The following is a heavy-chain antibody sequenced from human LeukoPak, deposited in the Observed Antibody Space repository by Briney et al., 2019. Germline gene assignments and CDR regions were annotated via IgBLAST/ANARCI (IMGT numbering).Heavy chain of an antibody. CDR1: GGSISSGNYY. CDR2: IYNSRST. J-gene: IGHJ3*02. D-gene: IGHD4-11*01. V-gene: IGHV4-39*01. CDR3: ARNMTTVTTGVVSRHDAFDI. Sequence: SETLSLTCTVSGGSISSGNYYWGWIRQPPGKGLEWIGSIYNSRSTYYSTSLKSRVTISVDTSKNQFSLRLSSVTATDTAVYYCARNMTTVTTGVVSRHDAFDIWGQGTMVTVSS.